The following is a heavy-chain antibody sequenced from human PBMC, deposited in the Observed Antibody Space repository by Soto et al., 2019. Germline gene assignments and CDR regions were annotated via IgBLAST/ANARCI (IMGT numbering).Heavy chain of an antibody. V-gene: IGHV3-23*01. CDR3: AKAWMDNARQRYFDH. CDR2: ISGSGGGT. Sequence: EMQLLESGGSLVQPGGSLRLSCAASGFTFSSYAMSWVRQAPGKGLEWVSAISGSGGGTYYADSVKGRFTISRDNSKNTLYLQMNSLRAEDTAVYSCAKAWMDNARQRYFDHWGQGTLVTVS. J-gene: IGHJ4*02. D-gene: IGHD5-12*01. CDR1: GFTFSSYA.